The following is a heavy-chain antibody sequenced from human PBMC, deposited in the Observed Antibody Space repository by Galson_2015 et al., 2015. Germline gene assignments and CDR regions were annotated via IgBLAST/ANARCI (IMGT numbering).Heavy chain of an antibody. D-gene: IGHD3-3*01. CDR3: ARDLDKLKYYDFWSGYYGFDY. J-gene: IGHJ4*02. CDR2: ISYDGSNK. CDR1: GFTFSSYA. V-gene: IGHV3-30-3*01. Sequence: SLRLSCAASGFTFSSYAMHWVRQAPGKGLEWVAVISYDGSNKYYADSVKGRFTISRDNSKNTLYLQMNSLRAEDTAVYYCARDLDKLKYYDFWSGYYGFDYWGQGTLVTVSS.